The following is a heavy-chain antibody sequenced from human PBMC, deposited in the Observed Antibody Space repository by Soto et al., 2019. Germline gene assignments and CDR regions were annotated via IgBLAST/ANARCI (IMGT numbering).Heavy chain of an antibody. D-gene: IGHD4-17*01. J-gene: IGHJ5*02. CDR3: ARVNTWAGDYERLRYNWFDP. CDR2: ISAYNGNT. CDR1: GYTFTSYG. Sequence: ASVKVSCKASGYTFTSYGISWVRQAPGQGLEWMGWISAYNGNTNYAQKLQGRVTMTTDTSTSTAYMEPRSLRSDDTAVYYCARVNTWAGDYERLRYNWFDPWGQGTLVTVSS. V-gene: IGHV1-18*01.